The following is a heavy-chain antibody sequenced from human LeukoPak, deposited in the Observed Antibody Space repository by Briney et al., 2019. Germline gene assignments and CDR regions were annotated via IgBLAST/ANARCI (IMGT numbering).Heavy chain of an antibody. D-gene: IGHD3-22*01. CDR1: GFTFSSYA. V-gene: IGHV3-23*01. Sequence: GGSLRLSCTASGFTFSSYAMSWVRQAPGKGLEWVSSITGSGGNTYYADSVKGRFTISRDNSKNTLYLQMNSLRAEDTAVYYCAKSSYYDSSGYYREYYFDYWGQGTLVTVSS. CDR3: AKSSYYDSSGYYREYYFDY. J-gene: IGHJ4*02. CDR2: ITGSGGNT.